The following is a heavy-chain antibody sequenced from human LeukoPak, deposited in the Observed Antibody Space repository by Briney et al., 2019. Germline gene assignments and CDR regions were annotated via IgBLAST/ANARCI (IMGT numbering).Heavy chain of an antibody. CDR3: ARGMDSSGYYRLSSPFDY. CDR2: ISSSSSYI. J-gene: IGHJ4*02. Sequence: GGSLRLSCAASGFTFSSYSMNWVRQAPGKGLEWVSSISSSSSYIYYADSVKGRFTISRDNAKNSLYLQMNSLRAEDTAVYYCARGMDSSGYYRLSSPFDYWGQGTLVTVSS. CDR1: GFTFSSYS. D-gene: IGHD3-22*01. V-gene: IGHV3-21*01.